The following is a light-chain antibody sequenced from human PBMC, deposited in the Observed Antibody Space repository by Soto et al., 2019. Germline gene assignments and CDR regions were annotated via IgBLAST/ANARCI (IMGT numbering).Light chain of an antibody. CDR1: SSVVGGSNY. CDR2: EVS. V-gene: IGLV2-14*01. Sequence: QSALTQPASVSGSPGQSITISCTGTSSVVGGSNYVSWYQHHPGKAPKLMIYEVSNRPSGVSSRFSGSKSGNTASLTISGLQAEDEADYYCSSYTSGSTVFGGGTKLTVL. CDR3: SSYTSGSTV. J-gene: IGLJ3*02.